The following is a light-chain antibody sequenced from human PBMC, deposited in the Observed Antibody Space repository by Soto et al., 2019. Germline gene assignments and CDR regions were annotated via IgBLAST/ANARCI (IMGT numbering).Light chain of an antibody. V-gene: IGLV1-44*01. CDR3: AAWHDSLNGPV. CDR2: SNN. Sequence: QPVLTQAPSASGTPGQRVTISCSGSSSNIGSNTVNWYQQFPGKAPKLLIHSNNRRPSGVPDRFSGSKSGTSASLAISGLQSEDESVYYCAAWHDSLNGPVFGGGTQLTVL. CDR1: SSNIGSNT. J-gene: IGLJ3*02.